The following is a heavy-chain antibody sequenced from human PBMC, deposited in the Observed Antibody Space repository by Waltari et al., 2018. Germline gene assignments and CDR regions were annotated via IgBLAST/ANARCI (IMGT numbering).Heavy chain of an antibody. V-gene: IGHV3-23*01. Sequence: EVQLLESGGGLVQPGGSLRLSCAASGFTFTTYAMAWVRQAPGKGRGWVGVVTGRGGSTYYADSVRGRFTISRDNYQDTVYLQMDSLRAEDTAVYYCAKPDVVGPTTPLDSWGQGTLVTVSS. J-gene: IGHJ4*02. D-gene: IGHD1-26*01. CDR2: VTGRGGST. CDR3: AKPDVVGPTTPLDS. CDR1: GFTFTTYA.